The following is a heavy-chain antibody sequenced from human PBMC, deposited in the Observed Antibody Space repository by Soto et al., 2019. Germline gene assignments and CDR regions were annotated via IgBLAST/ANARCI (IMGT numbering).Heavy chain of an antibody. D-gene: IGHD3-9*01. V-gene: IGHV4-31*02. Sequence: QPGKGMEWIGYIYYSGSTYHNPSLKSRVTISVDTSKNQFSLKLSSVTAADTAVYYCASFLFHAEDGIRDSVPVSAFLLNRSSDL. J-gene: IGHJ2*01. CDR3: ASFLFHAEDGIRDSVPVSAFLLNRSSDL. CDR2: IYYSGST.